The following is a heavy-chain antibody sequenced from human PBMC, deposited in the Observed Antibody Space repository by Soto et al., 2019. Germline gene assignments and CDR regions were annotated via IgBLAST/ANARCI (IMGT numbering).Heavy chain of an antibody. V-gene: IGHV3-30-3*01. D-gene: IGHD3-10*01. CDR3: ARAPEGSGSKAEPHYYGMDV. CDR2: ISYDGSNK. Sequence: GGSLRLSCAASGFTFSSYAMHWVRQAPGKGLEWVAVISYDGSNKYYADSVKGRFTISRDNSKDTLYLQMNSLRAEDTAVYYCARAPEGSGSKAEPHYYGMDVWGQGTTVTVSS. J-gene: IGHJ6*02. CDR1: GFTFSSYA.